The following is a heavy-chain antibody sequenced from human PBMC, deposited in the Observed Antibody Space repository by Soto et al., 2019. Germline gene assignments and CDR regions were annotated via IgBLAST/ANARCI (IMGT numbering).Heavy chain of an antibody. V-gene: IGHV3-33*01. CDR2: IWYDGSNK. J-gene: IGHJ6*02. CDR1: GFSFSRYG. Sequence: QVQLVESGGGVVQPGRSLILSCAASGFSFSRYGIHWVRQAPGKGLEWVAVIWYDGSNKYYADSVKGRFTISRDNSENTLYLQMNSLRAEDTAVYYCARGNYEHACVMDVWGQGTTVTVSS. D-gene: IGHD1-7*01. CDR3: ARGNYEHACVMDV.